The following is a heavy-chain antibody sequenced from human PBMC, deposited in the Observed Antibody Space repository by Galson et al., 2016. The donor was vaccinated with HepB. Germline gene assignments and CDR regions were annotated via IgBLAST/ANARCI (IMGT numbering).Heavy chain of an antibody. CDR2: IKQDGSEK. CDR1: GFTFSTYW. Sequence: SLRLSCAVSGFTFSTYWMNWVRQAPGRGLEWVANIKQDGSEKYYVDSVKGRFTISRDNAKNSLYLQMNSLRAEDTAVYYCARSPRLAYYYYAMDVWGQGTTVTVSS. CDR3: ARSPRLAYYYYAMDV. D-gene: IGHD6-25*01. J-gene: IGHJ6*02. V-gene: IGHV3-7*01.